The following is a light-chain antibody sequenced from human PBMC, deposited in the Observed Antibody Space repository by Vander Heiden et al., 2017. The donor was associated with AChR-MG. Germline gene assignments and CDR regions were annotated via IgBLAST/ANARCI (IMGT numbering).Light chain of an antibody. CDR1: QSVNSN. J-gene: IGKJ1*01. CDR2: GAS. Sequence: EIVMTQSPATLSVSPGERATLSCRASQSVNSNLAWYQQKPGQAPRLLIDGASTGASGIPARFSGSGFGTDFTLTIISLQSEDFAVYYCQQYKNWPPNTFGQGTKVEIK. CDR3: QQYKNWPPNT. V-gene: IGKV3-15*01.